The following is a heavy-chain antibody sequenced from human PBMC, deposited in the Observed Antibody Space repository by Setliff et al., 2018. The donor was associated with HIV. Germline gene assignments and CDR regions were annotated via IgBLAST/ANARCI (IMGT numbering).Heavy chain of an antibody. J-gene: IGHJ4*02. CDR3: AKVNGHGDGGFGCDY. CDR1: GFTFDDYT. D-gene: IGHD4-17*01. Sequence: GGSLRLSCAASGFTFDDYTMHWVRQAPGKGLEWVSILYSTGSTFYADSVKGRFTISRNNSKNTLYLQMNSLRAEDTAVYHCAKVNGHGDGGFGCDYWGQGTLVTVSS. V-gene: IGHV3-66*01. CDR2: LYSTGST.